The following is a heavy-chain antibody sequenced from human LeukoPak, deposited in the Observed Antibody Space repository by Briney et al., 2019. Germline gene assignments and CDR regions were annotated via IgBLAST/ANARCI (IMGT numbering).Heavy chain of an antibody. D-gene: IGHD2-21*02. Sequence: SGPTLVKPTQTLTLTCTFSGFSLSTSGVGVGWIRQPPGKALEWLALIYWDDDKRYSPSLKSRLTVTKDTSKNQVVPTMTNMDPADTATYYCARATVVVTASQWFYFDYWGQGTLVTVSS. CDR3: ARATVVVTASQWFYFDY. J-gene: IGHJ4*02. V-gene: IGHV2-5*02. CDR2: IYWDDDK. CDR1: GFSLSTSGVG.